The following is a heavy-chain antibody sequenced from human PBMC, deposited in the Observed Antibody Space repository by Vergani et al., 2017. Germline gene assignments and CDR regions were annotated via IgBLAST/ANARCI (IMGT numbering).Heavy chain of an antibody. J-gene: IGHJ4*02. D-gene: IGHD2-15*01. CDR3: VRDPWESGGPYSGC. CDR2: IYTSGST. CDR1: GGSISSRSYY. V-gene: IGHV4-61*02. Sequence: QVQLQESGPGLVKPSQTLSLTCTVSGGSISSRSYYWSWIRQPAGKGLEWIGRIYTSGSTNYNPSLKSRVTISVDTSKNQFSLKLSSVTAADTAVYYCVRDPWESGGPYSGCWGRGTLVSVSS.